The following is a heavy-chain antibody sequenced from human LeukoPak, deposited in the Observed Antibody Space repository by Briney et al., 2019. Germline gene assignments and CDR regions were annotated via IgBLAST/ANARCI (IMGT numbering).Heavy chain of an antibody. CDR1: GGSISSGGYS. V-gene: IGHV4-30-2*01. D-gene: IGHD3-10*01. CDR3: ARDCYGSGSWYGWFDP. Sequence: SETLSLTCAVSGGSISSGGYSWSWIRQPPGKGLEWIGYIYHSGSTYYNPSLKSRVTISVDRSKNQFSLKLSSVTAADTGVYYCARDCYGSGSWYGWFDPWGQGTLVTVSS. J-gene: IGHJ5*02. CDR2: IYHSGST.